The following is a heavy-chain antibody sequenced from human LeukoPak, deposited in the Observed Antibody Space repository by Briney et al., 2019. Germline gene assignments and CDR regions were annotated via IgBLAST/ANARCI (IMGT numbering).Heavy chain of an antibody. CDR1: GDSISGFNW. CDR3: ARAVSAYYYYGMDV. D-gene: IGHD3-16*01. Sequence: SGTLSLTCAVAGDSISGFNWWNWVRQPPGKGLEWIGEIYHSGSTNYNPSLKSRVTISVDKSNNQFSLRLSSVTAADTAVYYCARAVSAYYYYGMDVWGQGTTVTVSS. J-gene: IGHJ6*02. V-gene: IGHV4-4*02. CDR2: IYHSGST.